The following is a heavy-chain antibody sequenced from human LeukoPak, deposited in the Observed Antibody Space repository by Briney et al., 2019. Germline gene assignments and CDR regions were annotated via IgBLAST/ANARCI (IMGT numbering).Heavy chain of an antibody. CDR2: TYPGDSDT. D-gene: IGHD3-10*01. CDR1: GYSFTSYW. J-gene: IGHJ4*02. Sequence: GESLKISCKGSGYSFTSYWIGWVRQMPGKGLEWMGITYPGDSDTRYSPSFQGQVTISADKSISTAYLQWSSLKASDTAMYYCAIWYYYGSGSYFLTGAFDYWGQGTLVTVSS. CDR3: AIWYYYGSGSYFLTGAFDY. V-gene: IGHV5-51*01.